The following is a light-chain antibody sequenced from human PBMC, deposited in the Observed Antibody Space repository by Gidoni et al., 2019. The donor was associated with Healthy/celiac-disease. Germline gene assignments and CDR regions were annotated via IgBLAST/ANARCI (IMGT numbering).Light chain of an antibody. V-gene: IGKV1-39*01. J-gene: IGKJ3*01. Sequence: DIQMTQSPSSLSASVGDRVTITCRASQSISSYLNWYQQKPGKAPKLLIYAASSLQSGVPSRFSGSGSGTDFTLTISSLQPEDFATYYCQLSDSFTFGPGTKVDIK. CDR3: QLSDSFT. CDR2: AAS. CDR1: QSISSY.